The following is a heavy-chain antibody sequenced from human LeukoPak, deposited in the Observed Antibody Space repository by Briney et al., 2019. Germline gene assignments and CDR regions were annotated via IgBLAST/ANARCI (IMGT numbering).Heavy chain of an antibody. CDR2: IYHSGST. D-gene: IGHD1-26*01. Sequence: SETLSLTCTVSGGSISSYYCSWIRQPPGKGLEWIGYIYHSGSTNYNPSLKSRATISVDTSKNQFSLKLSSVTAADTAMYYCARDYGGRFDYWGQGTLVTVSS. CDR3: ARDYGGRFDY. CDR1: GGSISSYY. V-gene: IGHV4-59*01. J-gene: IGHJ4*02.